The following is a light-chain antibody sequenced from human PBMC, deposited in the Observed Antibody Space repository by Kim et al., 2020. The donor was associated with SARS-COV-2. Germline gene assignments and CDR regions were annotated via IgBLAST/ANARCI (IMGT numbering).Light chain of an antibody. Sequence: QSALTQPASVSGSPVQSITISCTGTSSDVGGYNYVSWYQQHPGKAPKLMIYDVSKRPSGVSNRFSGSKSGNTASLTISGLQAEDEADYYCSSYTSSSTSYVVFGGGTKLTVL. CDR3: SSYTSSSTSYVV. CDR2: DVS. CDR1: SSDVGGYNY. J-gene: IGLJ2*01. V-gene: IGLV2-14*01.